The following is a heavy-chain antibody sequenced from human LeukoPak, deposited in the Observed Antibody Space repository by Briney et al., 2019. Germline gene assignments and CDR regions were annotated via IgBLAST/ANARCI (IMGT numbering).Heavy chain of an antibody. CDR2: ISSSSYI. CDR1: GFTFSSYS. Sequence: GGSLRLSCAASGFTFSSYSMNWVRQAPGKGLEWVSSISSSSYIYYADSVKGRFTISRDNAKNSLYLQMNSLRAEDTAVYYCARDPGRGYYDRNVWFDPWGQGTLVTVSS. J-gene: IGHJ5*02. CDR3: ARDPGRGYYDRNVWFDP. D-gene: IGHD3-22*01. V-gene: IGHV3-21*01.